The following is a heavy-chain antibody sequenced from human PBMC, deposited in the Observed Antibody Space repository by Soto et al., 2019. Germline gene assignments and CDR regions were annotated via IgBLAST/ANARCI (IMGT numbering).Heavy chain of an antibody. V-gene: IGHV3-11*03. CDR2: ISSSSSYT. CDR1: GFTXSDYY. J-gene: IGHJ5*02. CDR3: ASWPPQLVFNWFDP. Sequence: PGGSLRLSCAASGFTXSDYYMSWIRQAPGKGLEWVSYISSSSSYTNYADSVKGRFTISRDNAKNSLYLQMNSLRAEDTAVYYCASWPPQLVFNWFDPWGQGTLVTVSS. D-gene: IGHD6-13*01.